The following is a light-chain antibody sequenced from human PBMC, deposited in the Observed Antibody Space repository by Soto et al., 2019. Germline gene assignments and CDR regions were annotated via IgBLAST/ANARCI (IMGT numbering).Light chain of an antibody. CDR1: SSNIGAGYD. CDR2: GNS. V-gene: IGLV1-40*01. J-gene: IGLJ1*01. CDR3: QSYDSSLSGYV. Sequence: QSALTQPPSVSGAPGQRVTISYTGSSSNIGAGYDVHWYQQLPGTAPKLLIYGNSNRPSGVPDRFSGSKSGTSASLAITGLQAEDEADYYCQSYDSSLSGYVFGTGTKVTDL.